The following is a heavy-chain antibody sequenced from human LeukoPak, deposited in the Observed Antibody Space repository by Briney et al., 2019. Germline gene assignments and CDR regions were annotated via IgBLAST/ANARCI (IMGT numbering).Heavy chain of an antibody. J-gene: IGHJ4*02. V-gene: IGHV4-34*01. CDR3: ARHRWLQPFDY. CDR1: GGSFSGYY. CDR2: INHSGST. Sequence: SETLSLTCAVYGGSFSGYYWSWIRQPPGKGLEWIGEINHSGSTNYNPSLKSRVTISVDTSKNQFSLKLSSVTAADTAVYYCARHRWLQPFDYWGQGTLVTASS. D-gene: IGHD5-24*01.